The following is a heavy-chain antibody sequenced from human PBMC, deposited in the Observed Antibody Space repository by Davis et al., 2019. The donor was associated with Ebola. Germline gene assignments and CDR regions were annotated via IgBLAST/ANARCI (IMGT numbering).Heavy chain of an antibody. CDR3: AREFGLGAAIDY. V-gene: IGHV4-31*03. CDR1: GGSISSGGYY. J-gene: IGHJ4*02. D-gene: IGHD2-2*01. CDR2: IYYSGST. Sequence: PSETLSLTCTVSGGSISSGGYYWSWIRQHPGKDLEWIGYIYYSGSTYYNPSLKSRVTISVDTSKNQFSLKLSSVTAADTAVYYCAREFGLGAAIDYWGQGTLVTVSS.